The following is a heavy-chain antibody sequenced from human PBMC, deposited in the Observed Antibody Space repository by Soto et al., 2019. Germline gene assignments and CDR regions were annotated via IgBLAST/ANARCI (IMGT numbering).Heavy chain of an antibody. D-gene: IGHD6-19*01. CDR1: GDSVSSNSAA. Sequence: PSQTLSLTCAISGDSVSSNSAAWNWIRQCPSRGLEWLGRTYYRSKWYNDYAVSVKSRITINPDTSKNQFSLKLNSVTPEDTAVYYCAIEREGWYHSSLDPWGQGTMVTVYS. CDR3: AIEREGWYHSSLDP. J-gene: IGHJ5*02. CDR2: TYYRSKWYN. V-gene: IGHV6-1*01.